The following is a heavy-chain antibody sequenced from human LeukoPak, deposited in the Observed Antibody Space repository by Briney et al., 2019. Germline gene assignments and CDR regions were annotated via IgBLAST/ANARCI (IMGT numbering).Heavy chain of an antibody. V-gene: IGHV4-34*01. J-gene: IGHJ2*01. CDR2: ITHSGNT. Sequence: SETLSLTCAVYGGSFSGYFWSWIRQPPGKGLEWIGEITHSGNTNYNPSLKSRLTISIDITKKQFSLNLSSVTAADTAIYYCTRGIGYISVWPHWYSDLWGRATIVTVSP. CDR1: GGSFSGYF. D-gene: IGHD6-19*01. CDR3: TRGIGYISVWPHWYSDL.